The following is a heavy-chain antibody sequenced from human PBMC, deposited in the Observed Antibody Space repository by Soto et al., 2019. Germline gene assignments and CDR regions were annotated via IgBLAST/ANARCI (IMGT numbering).Heavy chain of an antibody. CDR3: ARGVAYGDYTTQHFGMDV. Sequence: QVQLVQSGAEVKKPGSSVKVSCKASGGTFSSYTISWVRQAPGQGLEWMGRIIPILGIANYAQKFQGRVTITADNSTSTAYMELSSLRSEDTAVYYCARGVAYGDYTTQHFGMDVWGQGTTVTVSS. CDR2: IIPILGIA. D-gene: IGHD4-17*01. CDR1: GGTFSSYT. V-gene: IGHV1-69*02. J-gene: IGHJ6*02.